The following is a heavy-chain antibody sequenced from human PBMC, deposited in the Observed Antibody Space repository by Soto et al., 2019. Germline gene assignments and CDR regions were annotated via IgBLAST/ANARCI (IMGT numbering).Heavy chain of an antibody. D-gene: IGHD3-22*01. J-gene: IGHJ6*02. Sequence: ASVKVSCKASGYTFTGYYMHWVRQAPGQGLEWMGWINPNSGGTNYAQKFQGWVTMTRDTSISTAYMELSRLRSDDTAVYYRARDGYYDSSGYYEDYYYYGMDVWGQGTTVTVSS. CDR2: INPNSGGT. V-gene: IGHV1-2*04. CDR3: ARDGYYDSSGYYEDYYYYGMDV. CDR1: GYTFTGYY.